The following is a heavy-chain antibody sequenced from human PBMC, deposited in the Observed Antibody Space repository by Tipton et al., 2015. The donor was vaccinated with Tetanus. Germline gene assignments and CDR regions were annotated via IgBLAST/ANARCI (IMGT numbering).Heavy chain of an antibody. V-gene: IGHV4-61*01. J-gene: IGHJ3*02. CDR1: GASINSVNYY. D-gene: IGHD3-10*01. CDR2: VFHSGST. Sequence: LRLSCTVSGASINSVNYYWSWIRQPPGKGLEWIGYVFHSGSTNYNPSLSGRVTTSVDTSKNQFSLKMSSVTAADTAVYYCARWGDTSGRTNLYAFDIWGQGTMVSVSS. CDR3: ARWGDTSGRTNLYAFDI.